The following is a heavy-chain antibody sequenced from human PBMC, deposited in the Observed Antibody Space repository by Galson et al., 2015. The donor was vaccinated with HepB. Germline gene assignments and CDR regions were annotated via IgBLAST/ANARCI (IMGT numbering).Heavy chain of an antibody. CDR1: GFTFSSYA. D-gene: IGHD3-3*01. J-gene: IGHJ4*02. V-gene: IGHV3-23*01. CDR2: ISGSGGST. Sequence: SLRLSCAASGFTFSSYAMSWVRQAPGKGLEWVSAISGSGGSTYYADSVKGRFTISRDNSKNTLYLQMNSLRAEDTAVYYCAKLSKYDFWSGYYSFDYWGQGTLVTVSS. CDR3: AKLSKYDFWSGYYSFDY.